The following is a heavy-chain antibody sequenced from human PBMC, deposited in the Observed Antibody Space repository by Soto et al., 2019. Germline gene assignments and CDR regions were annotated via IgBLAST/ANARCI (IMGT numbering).Heavy chain of an antibody. CDR2: IYHSGST. D-gene: IGHD4-17*01. V-gene: IGHV4-4*02. J-gene: IGHJ4*02. Sequence: KTSETLSLTCEVSGGSISGSYWWSWVRQPPGKGLEWIGEIYHSGSTNYNPSLKSRLTISVDKSKNQFALELSSVTAADTAVYYCASTTVTTMRYFDYWGQGTLVTVSS. CDR1: GGSISGSYW. CDR3: ASTTVTTMRYFDY.